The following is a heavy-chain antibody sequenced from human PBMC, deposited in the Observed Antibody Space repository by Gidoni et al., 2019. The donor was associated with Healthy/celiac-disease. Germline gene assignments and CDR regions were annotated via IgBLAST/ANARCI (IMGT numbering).Heavy chain of an antibody. CDR2: INHNSGGT. Sequence: QVPLVPSGAEVKKHAASVKVSFKASGYTFTGYYMHWVRQAPGQGLKWMGWINHNSGGTNDAQKFQGRVTMTSDTSISTAYMELSRLRSDDTTVYYCARVAERHDENWFDPWGQGTLVTVSS. J-gene: IGHJ5*02. CDR3: ARVAERHDENWFDP. CDR1: GYTFTGYY. D-gene: IGHD6-25*01. V-gene: IGHV1-2*02.